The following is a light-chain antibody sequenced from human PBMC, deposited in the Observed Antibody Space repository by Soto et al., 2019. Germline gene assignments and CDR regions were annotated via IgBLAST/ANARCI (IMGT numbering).Light chain of an antibody. CDR1: QDITSY. Sequence: DIQITQSPSSLSASVGDRVTITCQASQDITSYLNWYQHKPGKAPKLLIYDASILEAGVPPRFSGSGSGTDVTLIISSLQPEDVATYYCQHCDYLPIFGPGTTVDFK. J-gene: IGKJ3*01. CDR2: DAS. CDR3: QHCDYLPI. V-gene: IGKV1-33*01.